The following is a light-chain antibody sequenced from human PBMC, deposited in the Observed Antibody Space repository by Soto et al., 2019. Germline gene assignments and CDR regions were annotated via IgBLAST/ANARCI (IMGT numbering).Light chain of an antibody. Sequence: QSALTQPASVSGSPGQSITISCTGTSSDVGGYNYVSWYQQHPGKAPKLMISEVSNRPSGVSNRFSGSKSGNTASLTISGLQAEDEADYYCSSYTNTSTLYAFGTGTKLTVL. V-gene: IGLV2-14*01. CDR3: SSYTNTSTLYA. J-gene: IGLJ1*01. CDR1: SSDVGGYNY. CDR2: EVS.